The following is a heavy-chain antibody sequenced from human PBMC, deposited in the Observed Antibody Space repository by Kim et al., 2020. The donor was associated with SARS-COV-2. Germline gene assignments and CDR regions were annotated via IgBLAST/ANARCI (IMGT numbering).Heavy chain of an antibody. J-gene: IGHJ3*02. CDR3: ARARITMIVVVNAFDI. V-gene: IGHV4-30-4*01. Sequence: SETLSLTCTVSGGSISSGDYYWSWIRQPPGKGLEWIGYTYYSGRTYYNPSLKRRVTISVDTSKNKFSLKLSSVTAADTAVYYCARARITMIVVVNAFDIWGQGTMVTVSS. CDR1: GGSISSGDYY. D-gene: IGHD3-22*01. CDR2: TYYSGRT.